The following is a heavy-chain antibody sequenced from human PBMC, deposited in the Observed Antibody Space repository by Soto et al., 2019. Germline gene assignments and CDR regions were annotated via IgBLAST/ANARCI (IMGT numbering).Heavy chain of an antibody. CDR2: TYYRSKWYN. J-gene: IGHJ6*02. Sequence: SQTLSLTCAISGGSVSSNSAAWNWIRQSPSRGLEWLGRTYYRSKWYNDYAVSVKSRITINPDTSKNQFSLQLNSVTPEDTAVYYCARERLIVPAAIRDNYYYGMDVWGQGTTVTVSS. V-gene: IGHV6-1*01. CDR3: ARERLIVPAAIRDNYYYGMDV. CDR1: GGSVSSNSAA. D-gene: IGHD2-2*02.